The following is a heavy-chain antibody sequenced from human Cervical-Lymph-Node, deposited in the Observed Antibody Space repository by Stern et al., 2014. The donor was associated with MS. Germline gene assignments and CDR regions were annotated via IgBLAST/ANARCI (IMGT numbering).Heavy chain of an antibody. CDR2: IWDDGSNK. D-gene: IGHD4-23*01. V-gene: IGHV3-33*01. CDR1: GFTFSNYG. Sequence: VQLVESGGGVVQPGRSLRLSCAASGFTFSNYGMPWVRQAPGKGLEWVAVIWDDGSNKYYAASVKGRFTISRDNSKKTLYLQMNSLRAEDPAVYYCAREGGNTAKYFQHWGQGTLVTVSS. J-gene: IGHJ1*01. CDR3: AREGGNTAKYFQH.